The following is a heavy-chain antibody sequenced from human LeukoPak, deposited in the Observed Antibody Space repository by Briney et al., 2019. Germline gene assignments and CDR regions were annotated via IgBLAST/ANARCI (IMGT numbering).Heavy chain of an antibody. CDR2: ISYDGSNE. CDR1: GFTLSNHS. V-gene: IGHV3-30*16. D-gene: IGHD1-1*01. Sequence: GGSLRLPFAASGFTLSNHSMHLVRPAPGQGLRGVAVISYDGSNEYYADSVRGRFTISRDNSKNTLYLQMNSLRAEDTAVYYCARAGAFYYYYMDVWGKGTTVTVSS. CDR3: ARAGAFYYYYMDV. J-gene: IGHJ6*03.